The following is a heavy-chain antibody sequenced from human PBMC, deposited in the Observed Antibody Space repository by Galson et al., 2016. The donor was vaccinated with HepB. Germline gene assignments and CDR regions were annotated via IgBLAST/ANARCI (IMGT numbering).Heavy chain of an antibody. CDR1: GFSFSSHA. CDR2: ITSNGRGT. Sequence: SLRLSCAATGFSFSSHAMSWVRQAPGKGLEWISAITSNGRGTYYADSVKGRFTISRDNTRNTLYLQMNRLRAEDTAVYYCASHSRSSPITFFAVVISPFDRWGQGTLVTVSS. D-gene: IGHD3-3*01. CDR3: ASHSRSSPITFFAVVISPFDR. V-gene: IGHV3-23*01. J-gene: IGHJ5*02.